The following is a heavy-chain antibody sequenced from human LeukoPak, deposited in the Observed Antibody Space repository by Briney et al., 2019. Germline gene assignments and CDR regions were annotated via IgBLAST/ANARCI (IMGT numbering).Heavy chain of an antibody. CDR3: ARDPVGPPRTIFGVVSNRPFDY. J-gene: IGHJ4*02. D-gene: IGHD3-3*01. CDR2: INPSGGST. V-gene: IGHV1-46*01. CDR1: GYTFTSYY. Sequence: ASVKVSCKASGYTFTSYYMHWVRQAPGQGLEWMGIINPSGGSTSYAQKFQGRVTMTRDTSTSTVYMELSSLRSEDTAVYYCARDPVGPPRTIFGVVSNRPFDYWGQGTLVTVSS.